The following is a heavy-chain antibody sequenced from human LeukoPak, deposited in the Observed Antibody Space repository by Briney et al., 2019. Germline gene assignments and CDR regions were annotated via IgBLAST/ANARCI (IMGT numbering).Heavy chain of an antibody. D-gene: IGHD3-22*01. Sequence: GSLRLSCAASGFTFSNAWMSWIRQPPGKGLEWIGEINHSGSTNYNPSLKSRVTISVDTSKNQFSLKLSSVTAADTAVYYCARRYYYDSSGYYYWATWYYFDYWGQGTLVTVSS. CDR2: INHSGST. CDR1: GFTFSNAW. CDR3: ARRYYYDSSGYYYWATWYYFDY. V-gene: IGHV4-34*01. J-gene: IGHJ4*02.